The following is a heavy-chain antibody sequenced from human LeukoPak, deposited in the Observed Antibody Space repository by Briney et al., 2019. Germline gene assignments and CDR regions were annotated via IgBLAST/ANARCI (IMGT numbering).Heavy chain of an antibody. V-gene: IGHV4-34*01. CDR2: INHSGST. CDR3: EIFYYDILTGYYIGDY. D-gene: IGHD3-9*01. CDR1: GGSFSGYY. J-gene: IGHJ4*02. Sequence: PETLSLTCAVYGGSFSGYYWSWIRQPPGKGLEWIGEINHSGSTNYNPSLKSRVTISVDTSKNQFSLKLSSVTAADTAVYYCEIFYYDILTGYYIGDYWGQGTLVTVSS.